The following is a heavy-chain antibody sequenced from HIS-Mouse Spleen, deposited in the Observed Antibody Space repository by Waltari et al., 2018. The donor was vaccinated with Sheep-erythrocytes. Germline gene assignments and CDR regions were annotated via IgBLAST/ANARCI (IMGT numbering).Heavy chain of an antibody. V-gene: IGHV3-21*01. CDR1: FTFSSYS. D-gene: IGHD5-18*01. CDR3: ARDPSRGYSYGWDYFDY. J-gene: IGHJ4*02. CDR2: ISSSSSYI. Sequence: FTFSSYSMNWFRQAPGKGLEWVSSISSSSSYIYYADSVKGRFTISRDNAKNSLYLQMNSLRAEDTAVYYCARDPSRGYSYGWDYFDYWGQGTLVTVSS.